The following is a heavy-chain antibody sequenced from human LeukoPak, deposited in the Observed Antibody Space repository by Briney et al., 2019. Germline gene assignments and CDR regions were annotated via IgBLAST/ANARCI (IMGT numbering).Heavy chain of an antibody. CDR1: GGYISSSSYY. CDR3: ARHFDY. J-gene: IGHJ4*02. CDR2: IYYSGST. V-gene: IGHV4-39*01. Sequence: SETLSLTCTASGGYISSSSYYWGWIRQPPGKGLEWIGSIYYSGSTYYNPSLKSRVTISVDTSKNQFSLNLSSVTAADTAVYYCARHFDYWGQGTLVTVSS.